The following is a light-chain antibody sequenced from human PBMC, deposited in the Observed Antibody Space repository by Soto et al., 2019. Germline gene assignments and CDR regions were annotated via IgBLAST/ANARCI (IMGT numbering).Light chain of an antibody. CDR1: QDVGSF. CDR3: QQYNSHSFYT. Sequence: DIQMTQSPSTLSASVGDRVTVTCRASQDVGSFLAWYQQKPGKAPKLLIYLASRLESGVPSRFSGSGSGTEFTLTISGLQPDDFATDFCQQYNSHSFYTFGQGTKLEIK. CDR2: LAS. V-gene: IGKV1-5*03. J-gene: IGKJ2*01.